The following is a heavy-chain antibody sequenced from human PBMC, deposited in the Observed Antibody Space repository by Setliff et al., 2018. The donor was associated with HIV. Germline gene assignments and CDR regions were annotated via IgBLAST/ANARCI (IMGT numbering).Heavy chain of an antibody. D-gene: IGHD3-16*01. CDR3: ARDWAAPYYYGMDV. CDR2: IYFSGST. Sequence: NPSETLSLTCTVSSASINSGSNYWNWIRQPAGKGLEWIGRIYFSGSTNYNPSLKSRVTISIDTSKNQLSLKLSSVTAADTAVYYCARDWAAPYYYGMDVWGQGTTVTVSS. CDR1: SASINSGSNY. V-gene: IGHV4-61*02. J-gene: IGHJ6*02.